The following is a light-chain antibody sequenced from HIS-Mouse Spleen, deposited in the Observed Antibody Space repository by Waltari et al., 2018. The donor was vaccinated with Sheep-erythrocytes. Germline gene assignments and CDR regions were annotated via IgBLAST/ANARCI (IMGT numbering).Light chain of an antibody. V-gene: IGLV2-11*01. CDR2: HVS. J-gene: IGLJ1*01. CDR3: CSYAGSYNHV. CDR1: SSDDGGYNY. Sequence: QSALTQPRSVSGSPGQSVTISCTGTSSDDGGYNYVSWYQQHPGKAPKLMIYHVSKRPSGVPDRFSGSKSGNTASLTISGRQAEDEADYYCCSYAGSYNHVFATGTKVTVL.